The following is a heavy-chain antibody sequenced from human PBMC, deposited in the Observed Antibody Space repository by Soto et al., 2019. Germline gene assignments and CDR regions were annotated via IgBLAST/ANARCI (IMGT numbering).Heavy chain of an antibody. J-gene: IGHJ4*02. CDR3: ATPGPY. V-gene: IGHV3-33*01. CDR1: GFTFSSYG. Sequence: QVQLVESGGGVVQPGRSLRLSCAASGFTFSSYGMHWVRQAPGKGLEWVAVIWFDGSNKFYADSVKGRFTISRDNSKNTVSLQMHSLRDEDSAAYYCATPGPYWGQGTLVTVSS. CDR2: IWFDGSNK.